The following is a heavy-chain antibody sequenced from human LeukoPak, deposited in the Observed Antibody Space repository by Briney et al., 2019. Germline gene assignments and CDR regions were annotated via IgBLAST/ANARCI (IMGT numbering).Heavy chain of an antibody. D-gene: IGHD2-2*01. V-gene: IGHV4-39*02. J-gene: IGHJ6*02. CDR2: MDYSGDT. Sequence: SETLSLTCTVSGDSTSSSTFSWGWIRQPPGKGLEWIGSMDYSGDTYDNESLKSRVTISVDTSKNHFSLKLSAVTAADTAVYYCARLPLSTSYYYYGLDVWGLGTAVTVS. CDR1: GDSTSSSTFS. CDR3: ARLPLSTSYYYYGLDV.